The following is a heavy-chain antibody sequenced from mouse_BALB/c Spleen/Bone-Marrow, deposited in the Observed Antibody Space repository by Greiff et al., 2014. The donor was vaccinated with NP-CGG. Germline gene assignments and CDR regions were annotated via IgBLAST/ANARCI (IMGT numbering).Heavy chain of an antibody. CDR1: GYTFTTYD. J-gene: IGHJ2*01. D-gene: IGHD2-4*01. CDR2: ISPGDGNT. CDR3: ARGGDYHYFDY. Sequence: QVQLKESGPELVKPGALVKISCKASGYTFTTYDINWVKQRPGQGLEWIGWISPGDGNTNYNEKFKGKATLTADKSSSTAYKQLSSLTSENSAVYFCARGGDYHYFDYWGQGTTLTVSS. V-gene: IGHV1S56*01.